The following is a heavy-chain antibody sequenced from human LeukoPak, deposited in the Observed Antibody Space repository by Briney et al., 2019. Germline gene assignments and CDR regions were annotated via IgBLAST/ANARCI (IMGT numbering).Heavy chain of an antibody. D-gene: IGHD5-18*01. CDR3: AKDLLPWGTMVTFDY. V-gene: IGHV3-15*01. CDR1: GFTFSNAW. J-gene: IGHJ4*02. CDR2: IKSKTDGGTT. Sequence: GGSLRLSCAASGFTFSNAWMSWVRQAPGKGLEWVGRIKSKTDGGTTDYAAPVKGRFTISRDNSKNTLYLQMNSLRAEDTAVYYCAKDLLPWGTMVTFDYWGQGTLVTVSS.